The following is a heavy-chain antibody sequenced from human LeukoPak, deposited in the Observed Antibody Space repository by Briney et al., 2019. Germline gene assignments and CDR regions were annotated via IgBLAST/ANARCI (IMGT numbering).Heavy chain of an antibody. CDR1: GYTFSTYG. CDR2: ISGNSGKT. CDR3: TRNAGSYFEFAP. D-gene: IGHD1-26*01. V-gene: IGHV1-18*01. Sequence: GASVTLFCKSSGYTFSTYGISWVRQAPGQGLEWMGWISGNSGKTHYAQKFQDRVTLTTDTSSTTAFMELRSLRSDDTAMYYCTRNAGSYFEFAPWGQGTLVTVSS. J-gene: IGHJ5*02.